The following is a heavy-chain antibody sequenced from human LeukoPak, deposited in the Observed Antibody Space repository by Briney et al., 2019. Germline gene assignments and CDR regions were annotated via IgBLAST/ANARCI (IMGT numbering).Heavy chain of an antibody. D-gene: IGHD5-18*01. CDR2: IYYSGST. V-gene: IGHV4-59*08. CDR3: ARHGGYSYGPFDY. Sequence: SETLSLTCTVSGGSISSYYWSWIRQPPGKGLEWIGYIYYSGSTNYNPSLKTRVTISVDTSKNQFSLKLSSVAAADTAVYYCARHGGYSYGPFDYWGQGTLVTVSS. J-gene: IGHJ4*02. CDR1: GGSISSYY.